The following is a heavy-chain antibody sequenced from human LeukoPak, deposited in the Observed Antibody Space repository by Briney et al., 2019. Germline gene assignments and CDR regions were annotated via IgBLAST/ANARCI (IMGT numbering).Heavy chain of an antibody. J-gene: IGHJ4*02. V-gene: IGHV3-30-3*01. CDR2: ILYGGSNK. D-gene: IGHD6-13*01. CDR3: ARAAAAGCPSGY. CDR1: GFTFSSYA. Sequence: PGRSLRLSCAASGFTFSSYAMHWVRQAPGKGLEWVAVILYGGSNKYYADSVKGRFTISRDNSKNTLYLQMNSLRAEDTAVYYCARAAAAGCPSGYWGQGTLVTVSS.